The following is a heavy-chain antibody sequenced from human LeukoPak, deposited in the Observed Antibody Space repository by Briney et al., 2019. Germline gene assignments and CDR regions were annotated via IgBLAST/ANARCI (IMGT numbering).Heavy chain of an antibody. CDR1: GFIFSPYA. CDR2: IAGGDDR. J-gene: IGHJ6*03. Sequence: GGSLRLSCAASGFIFSPYAMSWVRQAPGKGLEWVAGIAGGDDRFYADSVKGRFTISRDNSKSTLYLQMNSLRAEDTAVYYCAKSSGYCSSTRCYNYYYYLDVWGKGTSVTVSS. V-gene: IGHV3-23*01. D-gene: IGHD2-2*02. CDR3: AKSSGYCSSTRCYNYYYYLDV.